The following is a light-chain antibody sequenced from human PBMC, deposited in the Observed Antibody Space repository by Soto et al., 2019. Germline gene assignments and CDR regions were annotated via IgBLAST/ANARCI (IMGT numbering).Light chain of an antibody. J-gene: IGLJ1*01. CDR2: DTT. Sequence: QAVVTQEPSLTVSPGGTVTLTCGSSTGAVTSGHYPYWFQQKPGQAPRTLIYDTTNRHSWTPARCSGSLLGGKAALTLSGAQPEDEAEYYCLLSYNGPYVFGTGTKVTVL. CDR3: LLSYNGPYV. CDR1: TGAVTSGHY. V-gene: IGLV7-46*01.